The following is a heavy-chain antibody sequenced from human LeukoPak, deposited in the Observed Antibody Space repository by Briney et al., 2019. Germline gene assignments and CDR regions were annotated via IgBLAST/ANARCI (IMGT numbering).Heavy chain of an antibody. J-gene: IGHJ1*01. Sequence: PGGSLRLSCAASGFTFSSYSMNWVRQAPGKGLEGVSYISSSSSTIYYADSVKGRFTISRDNSKNTLFLQMNSLRADATAVYYCAKDFAKYCSGGCDFQHWGQGTLVTVSS. CDR1: GFTFSSYS. CDR3: AKDFAKYCSGGCDFQH. V-gene: IGHV3-48*01. CDR2: ISSSSSTI. D-gene: IGHD2-15*01.